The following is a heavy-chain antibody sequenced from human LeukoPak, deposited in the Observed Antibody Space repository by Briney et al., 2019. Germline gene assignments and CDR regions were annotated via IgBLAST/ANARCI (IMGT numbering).Heavy chain of an antibody. J-gene: IGHJ5*02. V-gene: IGHV3-11*01. CDR2: ISSSGSTI. CDR1: GFTFSDYY. Sequence: GGSLRLSCAASGFTFSDYYMSWIRQAPGKGLEWVSYISSSGSTIYYADSVKGRFTIYRDNAKNSLYLQMNSLRAEDTAVYYCARENPPIKEIDPWGQGTLVTVSS. D-gene: IGHD5-24*01. CDR3: ARENPPIKEIDP.